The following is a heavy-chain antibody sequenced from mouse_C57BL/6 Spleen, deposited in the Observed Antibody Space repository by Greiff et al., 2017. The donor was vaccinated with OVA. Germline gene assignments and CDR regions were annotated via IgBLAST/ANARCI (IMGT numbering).Heavy chain of an antibody. CDR3: ARCYGSSSWYFDV. V-gene: IGHV1-82*01. J-gene: IGHJ1*03. D-gene: IGHD1-1*01. CDR1: GYAFSSSW. Sequence: VKLMESGPELVKPGASVKISCKASGYAFSSSWMNWVKQRPGKGLEWIGRIYPGDGDTNYNGKFKGKATLTADKSSSTAYMQLSSLTSEDSAVYFCARCYGSSSWYFDVWGTGTTVTVSS. CDR2: IYPGDGDT.